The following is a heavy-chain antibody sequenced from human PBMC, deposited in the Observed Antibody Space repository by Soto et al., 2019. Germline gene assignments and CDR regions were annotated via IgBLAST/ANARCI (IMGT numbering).Heavy chain of an antibody. CDR3: ARIPRYSFPTSDDLDS. CDR1: GGTFYTYT. V-gene: IGHV1-69*13. J-gene: IGHJ4*02. Sequence: SVKVSCKASGGTFYTYTFSWVRQAPGQGLEWMGSITPIYPTTNYAEKFQGRLTVTADGSTNTAYMELNSLTSEDTAVYYCARIPRYSFPTSDDLDSWGQGTLVPVSS. CDR2: ITPIYPTT. D-gene: IGHD5-18*01.